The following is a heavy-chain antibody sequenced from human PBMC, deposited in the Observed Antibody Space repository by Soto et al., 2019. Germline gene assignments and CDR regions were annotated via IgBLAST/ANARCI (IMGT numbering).Heavy chain of an antibody. CDR3: AGHMVPHEYSSSVGY. J-gene: IGHJ4*02. Sequence: PGESLKISCKGSGYSFTSYWIGWVRQMPGKGLEWMGIIYPGDSDTRYSPSFQGQVTISADKSISTAYLQWSSLKASDTAMYYCAGHMVPHEYSSSVGYCGQGTLVTVSS. D-gene: IGHD6-6*01. CDR2: IYPGDSDT. V-gene: IGHV5-51*01. CDR1: GYSFTSYW.